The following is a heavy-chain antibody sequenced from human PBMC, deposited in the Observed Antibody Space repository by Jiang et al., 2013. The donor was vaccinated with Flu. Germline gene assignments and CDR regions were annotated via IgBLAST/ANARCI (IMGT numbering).Heavy chain of an antibody. V-gene: IGHV1-69*04. CDR1: GGTFSSYT. CDR3: ASRPYDFWSGYHEHPFDY. CDR2: IIPILGIA. D-gene: IGHD3-3*01. Sequence: SGAEVKKPGSSVKVSCKASGGTFSSYTISWVRQAPGQGLEWMGRIIPILGIANYAQKFQGRVTITADKSTSTAYMELSSLRSEDTAVYYCASRPYDFWSGYHEHPFDYWGQGTLVTVSS. J-gene: IGHJ4*02.